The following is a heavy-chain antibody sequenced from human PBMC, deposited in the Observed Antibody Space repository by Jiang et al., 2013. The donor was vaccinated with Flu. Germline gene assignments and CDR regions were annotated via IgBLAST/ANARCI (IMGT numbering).Heavy chain of an antibody. V-gene: IGHV4-59*08. J-gene: IGHJ3*02. D-gene: IGHD3-9*01. CDR1: GGSISSYY. CDR2: IYYSGST. Sequence: ETLSLTCTVSGGSISSYYWSWIRQPPGKGLEWIGYIYYSGSTNYNPSLKSRVTISVDTSKNQFSLKLSSVTAADTAVYYCARQELRYFDWPDAFDIWGQGTMVTVSS. CDR3: ARQELRYFDWPDAFDI.